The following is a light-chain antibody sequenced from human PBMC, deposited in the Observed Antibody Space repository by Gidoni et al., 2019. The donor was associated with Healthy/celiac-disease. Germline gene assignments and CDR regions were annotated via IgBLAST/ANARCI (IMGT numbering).Light chain of an antibody. V-gene: IGKV1-39*01. Sequence: DIQMTKSPSSLSASVGDRVTITCRASQSISSYLNWDQQKPGKAPKLLIYAASSLQSGVPSRFSGSGSGTDFTLTISSLQPEDFATYYCQQSYSTPRTFGQGTKVKIK. CDR3: QQSYSTPRT. CDR1: QSISSY. J-gene: IGKJ1*01. CDR2: AAS.